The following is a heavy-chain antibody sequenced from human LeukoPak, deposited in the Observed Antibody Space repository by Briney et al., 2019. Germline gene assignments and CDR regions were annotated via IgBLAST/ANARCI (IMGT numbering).Heavy chain of an antibody. J-gene: IGHJ3*02. V-gene: IGHV3-7*01. Sequence: GGSLRLSCAASGFTFSSYWMSWVRQAPGKGLERVANIKQDGSEKYYVDSVKGRFTISRDNAKNSLYLQMNSLRAEDTAVYYCARDTASYQLLDAFDIWGQGTMVTVSS. CDR3: ARDTASYQLLDAFDI. D-gene: IGHD2-2*01. CDR1: GFTFSSYW. CDR2: IKQDGSEK.